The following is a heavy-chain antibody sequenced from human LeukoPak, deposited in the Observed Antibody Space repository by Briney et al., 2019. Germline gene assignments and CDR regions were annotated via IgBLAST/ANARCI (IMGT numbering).Heavy chain of an antibody. Sequence: ASVKVSCKASGYTFTSYDINRVRQATGQGLEWMGWMNPNSGNTGYAQKFQGRVTMTRNTSISTAYMELSSLRSEDTAVYYCARGRGSGWYRDNWFDPWGQGTLVTVSS. CDR1: GYTFTSYD. J-gene: IGHJ5*02. CDR3: ARGRGSGWYRDNWFDP. D-gene: IGHD6-19*01. V-gene: IGHV1-8*01. CDR2: MNPNSGNT.